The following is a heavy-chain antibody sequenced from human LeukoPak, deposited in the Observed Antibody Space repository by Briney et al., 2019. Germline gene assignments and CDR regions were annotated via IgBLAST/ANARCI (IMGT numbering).Heavy chain of an antibody. V-gene: IGHV3-23*01. CDR3: ANRSLGYCSSTSCYEGGWFDP. Sequence: PGGSLRHSXAASGFTFSSYAMSWVRQAPGKGLEWVSAISGSGGSTYYADSVRGRFIISRDNYKNTLYLQMNSLRAEDTAIYYCANRSLGYCSSTSCYEGGWFDPWGQGTLVTVSS. J-gene: IGHJ5*02. D-gene: IGHD2-2*01. CDR1: GFTFSSYA. CDR2: ISGSGGST.